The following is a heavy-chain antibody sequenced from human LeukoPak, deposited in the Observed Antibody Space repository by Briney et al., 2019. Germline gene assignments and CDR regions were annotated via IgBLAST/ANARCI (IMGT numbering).Heavy chain of an antibody. D-gene: IGHD3-22*01. CDR3: ARDRDYYDSSGYYFLYYYYGMDV. V-gene: IGHV3-53*01. CDR1: GFTVSSNY. Sequence: GSLRLSCAASGFTVSSNYMSWVRQAPGKGLEWVSVIYSGGSTYYADSVKGRFTISRDNSKNTLYLQMNSLRAEDTAVYYCARDRDYYDSSGYYFLYYYYGMDVWGQGTTVTVSS. CDR2: IYSGGST. J-gene: IGHJ6*02.